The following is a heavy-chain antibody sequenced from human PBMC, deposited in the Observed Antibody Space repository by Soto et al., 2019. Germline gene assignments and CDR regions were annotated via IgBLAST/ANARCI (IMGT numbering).Heavy chain of an antibody. CDR3: ARDDIVVVPAAITPVYYYYYGMDV. Sequence: ASVKVSCKASGYIFTDYYMHWVRQAPGQELGWMGRINPNSGGTNYAQKFQGRVTMTRDTSISTAYMEVSRLRSDDTAVYYCARDDIVVVPAAITPVYYYYYGMDVWGQGTTVTVSS. CDR2: INPNSGGT. J-gene: IGHJ6*02. D-gene: IGHD2-2*02. CDR1: GYIFTDYY. V-gene: IGHV1-2*06.